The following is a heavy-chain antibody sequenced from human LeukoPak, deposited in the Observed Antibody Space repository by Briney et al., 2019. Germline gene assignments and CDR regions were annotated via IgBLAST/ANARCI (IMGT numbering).Heavy chain of an antibody. CDR3: TTLGYHLDS. J-gene: IGHJ4*02. Sequence: GGSLRLSCLASGFAFRAYELNWVRQAPGKGLEWVSYIAGSDTRTYYADSVKGRFTIFRDNAKNSPYLQMNSLRAEDTALYYCTTLGYHLDSWGQGTLVTVSS. CDR1: GFAFRAYE. V-gene: IGHV3-48*03. D-gene: IGHD3-22*01. CDR2: IAGSDTRT.